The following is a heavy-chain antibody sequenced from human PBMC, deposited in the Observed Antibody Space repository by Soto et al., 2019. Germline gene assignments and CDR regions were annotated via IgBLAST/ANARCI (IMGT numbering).Heavy chain of an antibody. CDR2: INPSGGST. V-gene: IGHV1-46*01. Sequence: ASVKVSCKASGYTFTSYYMHWVRQAPGQGLECMGIINPSGGSTSYAQKFQGRVTMTRDTSTSTVYMELSSLRSEDTAVYYCARTSSPDDYGGNRLYWYFDLWGGGTLLTVSS. CDR3: ARTSSPDDYGGNRLYWYFDL. CDR1: GYTFTSYY. D-gene: IGHD4-17*01. J-gene: IGHJ2*01.